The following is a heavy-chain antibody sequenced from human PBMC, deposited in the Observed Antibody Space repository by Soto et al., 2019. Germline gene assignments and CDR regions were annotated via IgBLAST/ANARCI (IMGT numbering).Heavy chain of an antibody. Sequence: QMQLVQSGPEVKKPGTSVKVSCKASGFTFTSSAVQWVRQARGQRLEWIGWIVDGSGNTNYAQKFHERVTITRDMSTSTAYMEMSILSSEDTAVYYCAAHNPVKRVVFWGQGTLVIVAS. D-gene: IGHD1-1*01. CDR1: GFTFTSSA. V-gene: IGHV1-58*01. CDR2: IVDGSGNT. CDR3: AAHNPVKRVVF. J-gene: IGHJ4*02.